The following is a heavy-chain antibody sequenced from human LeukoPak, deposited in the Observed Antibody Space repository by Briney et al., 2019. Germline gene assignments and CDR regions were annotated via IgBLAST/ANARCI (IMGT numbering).Heavy chain of an antibody. CDR3: AKGRAARRGFYYYYYMDV. CDR2: ISGSGGST. V-gene: IGHV3-23*01. Sequence: GGSLRLSCAASGFTFSSYAMSWVRQAPGKGLEWVSAISGSGGSTYYADSVKGRFIISRDNSKNTLYLQMNSLRAEDTAVYYCAKGRAARRGFYYYYYMDVWGKGTTVTVSS. D-gene: IGHD6-6*01. CDR1: GFTFSSYA. J-gene: IGHJ6*03.